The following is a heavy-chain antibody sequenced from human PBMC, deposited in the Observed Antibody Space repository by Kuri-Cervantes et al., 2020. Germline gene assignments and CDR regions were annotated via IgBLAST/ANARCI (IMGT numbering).Heavy chain of an antibody. D-gene: IGHD6-19*01. Sequence: GGSLRLSCAASGFTFSSYSMNWVRQAPGKGLEWVAVISYDGSNKYYADSVKGRFTISRDNSKNTLYLQMNSLRAEDTAVYYCAKANRIRQWLEVEYYYYYYGMDVWGQGTTVTVSS. V-gene: IGHV3-30*05. CDR1: GFTFSSYS. CDR3: AKANRIRQWLEVEYYYYYYGMDV. J-gene: IGHJ6*02. CDR2: ISYDGSNK.